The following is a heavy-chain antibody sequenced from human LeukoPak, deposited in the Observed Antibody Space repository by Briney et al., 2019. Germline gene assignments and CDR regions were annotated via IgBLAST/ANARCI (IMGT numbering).Heavy chain of an antibody. CDR2: IYTSGST. CDR3: AGGAYYYGSGKIFDF. V-gene: IGHV4-4*07. Sequence: SATLSLTCTVSGGSISSYYWTWIRQPPGKGLEWIGRIYTSGSTNYNPSLKSRVTMSVDTSKNQFSLKLSSVTAADTAVYYCAGGAYYYGSGKIFDFWGKGNVVSVSS. CDR1: GGSISSYY. J-gene: IGHJ4*02. D-gene: IGHD3-10*01.